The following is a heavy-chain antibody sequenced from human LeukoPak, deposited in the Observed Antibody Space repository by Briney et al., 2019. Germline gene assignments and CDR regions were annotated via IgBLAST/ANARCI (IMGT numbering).Heavy chain of an antibody. V-gene: IGHV4-59*01. CDR2: IYYSGST. D-gene: IGHD5-18*01. CDR1: GGSISSYY. J-gene: IGHJ4*02. CDR3: AREGQLWSIDY. Sequence: SETLSLTCTVSGGSISSYYWIWIRQPPGKGLEWVGCIYYSGSTNYNPSRKSRVTISVDTSKNQFSLKLSSVTAADTAVYYCAREGQLWSIDYWGQGTLVTVSS.